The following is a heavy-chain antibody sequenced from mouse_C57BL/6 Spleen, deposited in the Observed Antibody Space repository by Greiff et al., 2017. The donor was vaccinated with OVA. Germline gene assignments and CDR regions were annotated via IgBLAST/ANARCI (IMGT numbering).Heavy chain of an antibody. Sequence: QVQLKESGAELARPGASVKMSCKASGYTFTSYTMHWVKQRPGKGLEWIGYINPSSGYTKYNQKFKDKATLTADKSSSPAYMQLSSLTAEDSAVYDCARARAYYGNPGAMDYWGQGTSVTVSS. V-gene: IGHV1-4*01. J-gene: IGHJ4*01. CDR2: INPSSGYT. D-gene: IGHD2-10*01. CDR3: ARARAYYGNPGAMDY. CDR1: GYTFTSYT.